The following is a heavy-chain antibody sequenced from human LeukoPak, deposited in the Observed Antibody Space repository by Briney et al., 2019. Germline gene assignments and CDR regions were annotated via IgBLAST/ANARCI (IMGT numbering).Heavy chain of an antibody. CDR1: GGSFSGYY. CDR2: INHSGNT. CDR3: ARHLKAFDF. Sequence: ASETLSLTCAVYGGSFSGYYWSWIRHAPPQGMEWIGEINHSGNTNYNPSLNSKVTISVDTYTNQCSLKLTSVTTADTAVYYCARHLKAFDFWGQGTMGTVSS. J-gene: IGHJ3*01. V-gene: IGHV4-34*01.